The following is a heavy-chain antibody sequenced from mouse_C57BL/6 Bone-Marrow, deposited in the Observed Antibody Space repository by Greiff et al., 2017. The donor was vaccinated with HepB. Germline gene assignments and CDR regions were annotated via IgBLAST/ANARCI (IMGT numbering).Heavy chain of an antibody. V-gene: IGHV1-18*01. Sequence: VQLQQSGPELVKPGASVKIPCKASGYTFTDYNMDWVKQSHGKSLEWIGDINPNNGGTIYNQKFKGKATLTVDKSSSTAYMELRSLTSEDTAVYDCARGDHGRYFDVWGTGTTVTVSS. D-gene: IGHD3-3*01. CDR2: INPNNGGT. CDR1: GYTFTDYN. CDR3: ARGDHGRYFDV. J-gene: IGHJ1*03.